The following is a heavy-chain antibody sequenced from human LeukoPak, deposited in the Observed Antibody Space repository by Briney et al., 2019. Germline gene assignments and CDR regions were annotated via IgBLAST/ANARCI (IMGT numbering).Heavy chain of an antibody. J-gene: IGHJ4*02. D-gene: IGHD3-22*01. V-gene: IGHV4-38-2*01. Sequence: KASETRSLTCAVSGYSISSGYSWGWIRQPPGKGLEWIGFFSHSVSTYYNPSLMSRATISVDSSKNHFSLKLSSVTAADTAFYYCARVISNYYLDNWGRGTLVTVSS. CDR3: ARVISNYYLDN. CDR1: GYSISSGYS. CDR2: FSHSVST.